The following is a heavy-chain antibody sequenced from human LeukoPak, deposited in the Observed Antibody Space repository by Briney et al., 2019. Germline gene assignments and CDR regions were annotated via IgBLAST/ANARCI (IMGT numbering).Heavy chain of an antibody. CDR3: ARDLLRVTGGRDFDY. CDR2: ISYDGSNK. Sequence: PGGSLRLSCAASGFTFSSYVMHWVRQAPGKGLGWVAVISYDGSNKYYADSVKGRFTISRDNSKNTLYLQMNSLRAEDTAVYYCARDLLRVTGGRDFDYWGQGTLVTVSS. J-gene: IGHJ4*02. D-gene: IGHD2-21*02. V-gene: IGHV3-30*04. CDR1: GFTFSSYV.